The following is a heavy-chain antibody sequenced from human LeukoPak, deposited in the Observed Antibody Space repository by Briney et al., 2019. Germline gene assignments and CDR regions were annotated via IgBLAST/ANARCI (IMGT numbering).Heavy chain of an antibody. CDR2: IKSKTDGGTT. Sequence: GGSLRLSCAASGFTFSNAWMSWVRQAPGKGLEWVGRIKSKTDGGTTDYAAPVKGRFTISRDDSKNTLYLQMNSLKTEDTAAYYCTTDEGGGYFDYWGQGTLVTVSS. J-gene: IGHJ4*02. V-gene: IGHV3-15*01. CDR3: TTDEGGGYFDY. CDR1: GFTFSNAW. D-gene: IGHD1-26*01.